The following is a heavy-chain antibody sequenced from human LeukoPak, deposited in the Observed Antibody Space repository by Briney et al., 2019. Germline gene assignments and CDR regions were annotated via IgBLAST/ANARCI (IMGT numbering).Heavy chain of an antibody. V-gene: IGHV3-30-3*01. CDR1: GFTFRGYA. J-gene: IGHJ4*02. Sequence: GGSLRLSCAASGFTFRGYAMHWVRQAPGKGLEWVAVISYDGSNKYYADSVKGRFTISRDNSKNTLYLQMNSLRAEDTAVYYCARDLTAMFSYWGQGTLVTVSS. CDR3: ARDLTAMFSY. CDR2: ISYDGSNK. D-gene: IGHD5-18*01.